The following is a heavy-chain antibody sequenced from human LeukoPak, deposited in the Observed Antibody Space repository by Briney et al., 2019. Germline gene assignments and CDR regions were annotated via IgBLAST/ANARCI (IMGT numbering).Heavy chain of an antibody. D-gene: IGHD2-21*02. Sequence: SETLSLTCTVSGGSISTPGYYWGWMRQPPGKGLEWIGRLYHSGSTYYKPSLKSRATISVDKSKNQCSLKLRSVTAADTAVYYCARHALATVTDPSFDYWGQGTLVTVSS. CDR1: GGSISTPGYY. CDR2: LYHSGST. J-gene: IGHJ4*02. V-gene: IGHV4-39*01. CDR3: ARHALATVTDPSFDY.